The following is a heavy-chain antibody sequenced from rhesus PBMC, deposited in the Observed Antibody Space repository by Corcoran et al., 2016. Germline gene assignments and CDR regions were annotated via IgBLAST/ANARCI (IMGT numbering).Heavy chain of an antibody. CDR3: ARWEYSSGWYYFDY. V-gene: IGHV4S10*01. Sequence: QVQLQESGPGLVKPSETLSLTCAVSGGSISDSYRWSWIRQPPGKGLEWIGYIYGSSTSTNYNPSLNGPVTISPDTSKNQFSLKLSSVTAADTAVYYCARWEYSSGWYYFDYWGQGVLVTVSS. CDR2: IYGSSTST. D-gene: IGHD6-31*01. CDR1: GGSISDSYR. J-gene: IGHJ4*01.